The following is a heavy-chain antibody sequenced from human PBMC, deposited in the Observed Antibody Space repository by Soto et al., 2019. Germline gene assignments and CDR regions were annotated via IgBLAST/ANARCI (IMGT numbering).Heavy chain of an antibody. CDR2: IIPIFGTA. Sequence: QVQLVQSGAEVKKPGSSVKVSCKASGGTFSSYAISWVRQAPGQGLEWMGGIIPIFGTANYAQKFQGRVTITADESTSTAYMELSSLRSEDTAVYYCARGETYSSSWLSNYYYGMDVWGQGTTVTVSS. J-gene: IGHJ6*02. V-gene: IGHV1-69*01. CDR3: ARGETYSSSWLSNYYYGMDV. D-gene: IGHD6-13*01. CDR1: GGTFSSYA.